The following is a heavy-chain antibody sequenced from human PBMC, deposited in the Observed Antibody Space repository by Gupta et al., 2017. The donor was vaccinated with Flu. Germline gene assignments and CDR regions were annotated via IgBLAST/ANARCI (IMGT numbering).Heavy chain of an antibody. CDR2: IYPGGNT. J-gene: IGHJ3*02. CDR3: TRGPNFDI. Sequence: RGLEWVSGIYPGGNTIYADSVKGRFTISRDHSKNTVHLQMNSLRAEDTAVYFCTRGPNFDIWGQGTMVTVSS. V-gene: IGHV3-66*02.